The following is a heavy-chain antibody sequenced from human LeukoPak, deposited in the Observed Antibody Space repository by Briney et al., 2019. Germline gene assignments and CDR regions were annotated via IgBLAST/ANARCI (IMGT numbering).Heavy chain of an antibody. J-gene: IGHJ5*02. CDR1: GGSISSGGYY. CDR2: SHYSGST. CDR3: AKYYSDSSGYSNWFDP. V-gene: IGHV4-31*03. D-gene: IGHD3-22*01. Sequence: SQTLSLTCSVSGGSISSGGYYWSWIRQHPGKGLEWNGYSHYSGSTYYNPSLKSRVIISVDTSKNQFSLKLSSVTAADTAVYYCAKYYSDSSGYSNWFDPWGQGTLVTVSS.